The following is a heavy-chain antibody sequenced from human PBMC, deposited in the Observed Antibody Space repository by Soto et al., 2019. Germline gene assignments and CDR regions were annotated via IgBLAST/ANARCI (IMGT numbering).Heavy chain of an antibody. CDR3: ARESYDSSGYYSRWFDP. V-gene: IGHV4-61*01. CDR2: IYYSGST. D-gene: IGHD3-22*01. Sequence: SETLSLTCTVSGGSVSSDNYYWSWIRQPPGKGLEWIGYIYYSGSTNYNPSLKSRVTISVDTSKNQFSLELSSVTAADTAVYYCARESYDSSGYYSRWFDPWGQGTLVTVSS. CDR1: GGSVSSDNYY. J-gene: IGHJ5*02.